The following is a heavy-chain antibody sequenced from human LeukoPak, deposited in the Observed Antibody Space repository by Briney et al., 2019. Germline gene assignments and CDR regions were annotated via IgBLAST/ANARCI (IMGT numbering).Heavy chain of an antibody. J-gene: IGHJ3*02. Sequence: GASVKVSCKASGYTFTGYYMHWVRQAPGQGLEWMGWINPNSGGTNYAQKFQARVTMPTDTSTSTAYMELRSLRSDDTAVYYCARAGRWGFDWPKWNAFDIWGQGTMVTVSS. CDR1: GYTFTGYY. CDR2: INPNSGGT. CDR3: ARAGRWGFDWPKWNAFDI. D-gene: IGHD3-9*01. V-gene: IGHV1-2*02.